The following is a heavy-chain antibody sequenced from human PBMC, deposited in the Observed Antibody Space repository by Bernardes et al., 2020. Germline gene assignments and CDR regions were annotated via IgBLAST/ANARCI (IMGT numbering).Heavy chain of an antibody. D-gene: IGHD3-10*01. CDR3: ARARSWGRSFFDF. CDR2: INHSGDT. CDR1: AGSLSGYY. J-gene: IGHJ4*02. V-gene: IGHV4-34*01. Sequence: ETLSLTCAGNAGSLSGYYWNWIRQTPESGLEWIGEINHSGDTNYNPSLKDRVAISLDTSKNQFYLTLTSVTAADTAVYFCARARSWGRSFFDFWGQGTRVTVSS.